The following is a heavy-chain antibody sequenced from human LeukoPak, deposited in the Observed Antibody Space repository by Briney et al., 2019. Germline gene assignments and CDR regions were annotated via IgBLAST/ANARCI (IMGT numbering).Heavy chain of an antibody. CDR2: INHSGST. CDR3: AAHSGSYNYYYYYMDV. D-gene: IGHD3-10*01. J-gene: IGHJ6*03. CDR1: GGSFSGYY. Sequence: PSETLSLTCAVYGGSFSGYYWSWIRQPPGKGLEWIGEINHSGSTNYNPSLKSRVTISVDTSKNQFSLKLSSVTAADTAVYYCAAHSGSYNYYYYYMDVWGKGTTVTVSS. V-gene: IGHV4-34*01.